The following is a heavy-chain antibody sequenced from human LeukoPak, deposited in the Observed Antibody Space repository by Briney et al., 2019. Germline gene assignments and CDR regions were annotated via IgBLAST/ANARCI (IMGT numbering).Heavy chain of an antibody. J-gene: IGHJ4*02. CDR2: IYYSGST. CDR1: GNSISSGDNY. D-gene: IGHD5-24*01. CDR3: ARDGPDGYNSY. V-gene: IGHV4-61*10. Sequence: SETLSLTCTVSGNSISSGDNYWSWIRQPAGTGLEWIGYIYYSGSTNYNPSLRSRVTISVDTSKNQFSLKLSSVTAADTAVYYCARDGPDGYNSYWGQGTLVTVSS.